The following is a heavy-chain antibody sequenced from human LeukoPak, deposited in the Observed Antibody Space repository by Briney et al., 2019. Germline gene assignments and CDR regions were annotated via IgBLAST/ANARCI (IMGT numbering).Heavy chain of an antibody. CDR1: GGSISTYS. D-gene: IGHD6-19*01. CDR2: VVTTAT. V-gene: IGHV4-59*12. Sequence: PSETLSLTCTVSGGSISTYSWTWVRQSPGKGLEWIGSVVTTATKYSPALRSRVAISVDTSKNQFSLRLESVTTADTAVYYCARDTTVASGMQFWGQGALVTVSS. J-gene: IGHJ4*02. CDR3: ARDTTVASGMQF.